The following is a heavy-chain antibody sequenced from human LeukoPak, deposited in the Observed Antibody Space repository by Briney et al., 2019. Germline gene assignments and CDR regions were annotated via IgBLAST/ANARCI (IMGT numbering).Heavy chain of an antibody. D-gene: IGHD3-10*01. CDR2: IRYDGSNK. CDR1: GFTFSSYG. J-gene: IGHJ4*02. V-gene: IGHV3-30*02. CDR3: ARCGTYYYGSGSYFVDY. Sequence: GGSLRLSCAASGFTFSSYGMHWVRQAPGKGLEWVAFIRYDGSNKYYADSVKGRFTISRDNAKNSLYLQMNSLRAEDTAVYYCARCGTYYYGSGSYFVDYWGQGTLVTVSS.